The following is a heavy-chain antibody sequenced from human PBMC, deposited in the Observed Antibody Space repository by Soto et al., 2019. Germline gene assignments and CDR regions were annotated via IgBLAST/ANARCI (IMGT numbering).Heavy chain of an antibody. J-gene: IGHJ2*01. CDR2: FIPIFGTV. D-gene: IGHD5-12*01. CDR3: ARGNHRWIQLWYFDL. CDR1: GGTLSSYA. Sequence: QVQLVQSGAEVKKPGSSVKVSCKASGGTLSSYAISWVRQAPGQGLEWMGGFIPIFGTVKYAQKFQGRVTITADEYSSTADMELSSLRSEDTAVYYCARGNHRWIQLWYFDLWGRGTLVTVSS. V-gene: IGHV1-69*12.